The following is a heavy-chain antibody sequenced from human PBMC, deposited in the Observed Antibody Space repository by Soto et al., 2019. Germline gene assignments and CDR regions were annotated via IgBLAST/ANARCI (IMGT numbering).Heavy chain of an antibody. CDR2: IYSGGST. Sequence: PGGSLRLSCAPSGFTTSSNYMSWVRQAPGKGLEWVSVIYSGGSTYYADSVKGRFTISRDNSKNTLYLQMNSLRAEDTAVYYCARDDTYYDILTGYSDGMDVWGQGTTVTVSS. V-gene: IGHV3-53*01. CDR3: ARDDTYYDILTGYSDGMDV. J-gene: IGHJ6*02. CDR1: GFTTSSNY. D-gene: IGHD3-9*01.